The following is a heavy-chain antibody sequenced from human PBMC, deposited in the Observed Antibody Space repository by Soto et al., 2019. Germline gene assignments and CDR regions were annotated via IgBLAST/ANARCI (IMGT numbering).Heavy chain of an antibody. V-gene: IGHV3-30*03. CDR2: ISYDGSNK. CDR1: GFTFSSYG. D-gene: IGHD3-10*01. CDR3: APWFGAFDY. Sequence: PVRSLRLSCAASGFTFSSYGMHWVRQAPGKGLEWVAVISYDGSNKYYADSVKGRFTISRDNSKNTLYLQMNSLRAEDTAVYYCAPWFGAFDYWGQGTLVTVSS. J-gene: IGHJ4*02.